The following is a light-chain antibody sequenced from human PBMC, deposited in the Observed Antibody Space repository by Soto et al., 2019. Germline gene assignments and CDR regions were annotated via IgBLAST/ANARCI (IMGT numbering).Light chain of an antibody. CDR1: QSVGSF. J-gene: IGKJ2*01. CDR2: DAS. Sequence: EIVLTQSPATLSFSPGERATLSCRASQSVGSFLAWYQKKPGQAPRLLIYDASNRATGIPARFSGSGSGTDFTLTISSLEPEDFAVYYCQQYNNWPPFMYTFGQGTTVEMK. V-gene: IGKV3-11*01. CDR3: QQYNNWPPFMYT.